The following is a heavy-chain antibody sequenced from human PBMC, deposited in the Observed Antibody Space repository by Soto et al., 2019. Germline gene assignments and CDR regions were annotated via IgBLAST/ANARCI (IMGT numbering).Heavy chain of an antibody. CDR1: GGTFNTNA. Sequence: QVQLVQSGAEMKKPGSSVKVSCQSSGGTFNTNAMNWVRQAPGQGPEWMGDISPSFGAANYAPKFEGRVTITADESTGTSYMQLSSLTSEDTALYFCAREVQVHTPAFVYWGQGTLVTVSS. V-gene: IGHV1-69*19. J-gene: IGHJ4*02. D-gene: IGHD3-10*01. CDR2: ISPSFGAA. CDR3: AREVQVHTPAFVY.